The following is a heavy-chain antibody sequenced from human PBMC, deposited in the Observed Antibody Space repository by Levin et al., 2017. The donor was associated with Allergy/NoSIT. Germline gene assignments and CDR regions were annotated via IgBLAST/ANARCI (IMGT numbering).Heavy chain of an antibody. V-gene: IGHV3-23*01. CDR1: GFTLSSYA. CDR3: ATGGSTMHDN. CDR2: ISRSGGST. Sequence: GESLKIPCAASGFTLSSYAMSWVRQAPGKGLEWVSTISRSGGSTYYADSVKGRFTISRDNSKNTLYLQMNSLRAEDTAVYYCATGGSTMHDNWGHGTLVTVSS. D-gene: IGHD2-2*01. J-gene: IGHJ4*01.